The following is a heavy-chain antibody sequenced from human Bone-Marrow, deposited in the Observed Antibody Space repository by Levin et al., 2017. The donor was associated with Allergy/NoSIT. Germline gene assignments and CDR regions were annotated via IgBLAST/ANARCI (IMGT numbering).Heavy chain of an antibody. Sequence: GGSLRLSCAASGFTFSSHSMSWVRQAPGKGLEWVANIKEDGSVQYKVDSVKGRFTISRDNAKNSLYVQMNSLTAEDTAVYCCARYSTAWGWLDLWGQGTLVTVSS. CDR1: GFTFSSHS. CDR2: IKEDGSVQ. CDR3: ARYSTAWGWLDL. D-gene: IGHD6-13*01. V-gene: IGHV3-7*01. J-gene: IGHJ5*02.